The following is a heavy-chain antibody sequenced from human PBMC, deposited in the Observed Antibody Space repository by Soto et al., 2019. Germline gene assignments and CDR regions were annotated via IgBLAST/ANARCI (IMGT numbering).Heavy chain of an antibody. D-gene: IGHD5-12*01. V-gene: IGHV4-4*02. CDR1: GGSISSNNW. Sequence: QVQLQESGPGLVKPSGTLSLTCAVSGGSISSNNWWSWVRQTPGKGLEWIGEIYHSGSTDYNPSHKSRVTISVDQSKSHFSLRLTSVTAADTALYYCARDARDGYNYPYFDYWGQGTLVTVSS. CDR2: IYHSGST. CDR3: ARDARDGYNYPYFDY. J-gene: IGHJ4*02.